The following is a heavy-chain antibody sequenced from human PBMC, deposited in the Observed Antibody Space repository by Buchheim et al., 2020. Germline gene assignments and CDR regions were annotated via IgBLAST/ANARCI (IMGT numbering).Heavy chain of an antibody. CDR2: IKQDGSEK. Sequence: EVQLVESGGGLVQPGGSLRLSCAASGFTLSSYWMSWVRQAPGKGLEWVANIKQDGSEKYYVDSVKGRHTISRDNAKNSLYMQMNSLRAEDTAVYYCARDLWQWLVPAWGQGTL. J-gene: IGHJ5*02. CDR3: ARDLWQWLVPA. D-gene: IGHD6-19*01. CDR1: GFTLSSYW. V-gene: IGHV3-7*01.